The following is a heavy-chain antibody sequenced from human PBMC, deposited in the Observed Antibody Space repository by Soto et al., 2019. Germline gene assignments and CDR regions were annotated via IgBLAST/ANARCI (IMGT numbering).Heavy chain of an antibody. CDR2: ISGRGTNT. Sequence: GGSLRLSCAASGSISTTTPLSWVRQAPGKGLEWVSTISGRGTNTYYADSVKGRFIISRDNLKNTVNLQMNSLGVEDTAIYYCATSSRYFDNWGQGTRVTVSS. D-gene: IGHD6-6*01. CDR1: GSISTTTP. CDR3: ATSSRYFDN. J-gene: IGHJ4*02. V-gene: IGHV3-23*01.